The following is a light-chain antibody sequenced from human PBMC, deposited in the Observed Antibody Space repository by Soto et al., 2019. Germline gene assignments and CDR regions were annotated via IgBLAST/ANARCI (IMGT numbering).Light chain of an antibody. CDR1: QGISNY. V-gene: IGKV1-27*01. Sequence: DIQMTQSPSSLSASVGDRVTITCRASQGISNYLAWYQQKPGKVPKLLIYAASTLQSGVPSRFSGSGSGTDFTLTISSLQPEDVPTYYCQKYNCAPFTFGPGTKVDIK. CDR2: AAS. CDR3: QKYNCAPFT. J-gene: IGKJ3*01.